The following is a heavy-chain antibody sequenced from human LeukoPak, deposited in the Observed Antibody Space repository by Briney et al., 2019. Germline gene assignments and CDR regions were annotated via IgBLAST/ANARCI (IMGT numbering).Heavy chain of an antibody. J-gene: IGHJ4*02. CDR3: AREDRYYYDSSGYYDY. D-gene: IGHD3-22*01. Sequence: GGSLRLSCGASGFSFSGYSMNWVRQAPGKGLEWVSYISTTSSTVYYADSVKGRFTISRDNAKNSLYLQMNSLRAEDTAVYYCAREDRYYYDSSGYYDYWGQGTLVTVSS. V-gene: IGHV3-48*04. CDR2: ISTTSSTV. CDR1: GFSFSGYS.